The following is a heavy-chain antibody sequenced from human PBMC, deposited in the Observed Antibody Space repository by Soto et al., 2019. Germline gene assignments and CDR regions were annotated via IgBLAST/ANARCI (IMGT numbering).Heavy chain of an antibody. D-gene: IGHD3-9*01. CDR1: DFSFSSYA. Sequence: VHLVESGGGVVQPGGSLRLSCAASDFSFSSYAMHWIRQAPGKGLEWLAVISFDGNIIQYADSAKGRFIISRDNSKNTLYLQMNSLRGDDTAVYYCARTFDTITYYFDYWGQGTLVTVSS. CDR2: ISFDGNII. J-gene: IGHJ4*02. V-gene: IGHV3-30-3*01. CDR3: ARTFDTITYYFDY.